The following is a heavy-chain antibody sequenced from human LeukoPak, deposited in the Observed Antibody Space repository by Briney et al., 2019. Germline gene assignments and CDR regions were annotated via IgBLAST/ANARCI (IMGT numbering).Heavy chain of an antibody. J-gene: IGHJ4*02. CDR3: ARDRTPYYDFWSGYPYYFDY. V-gene: IGHV1-69*13. D-gene: IGHD3-3*01. CDR2: IIPIFGTA. CDR1: GGTFSSYA. Sequence: ASVKVSCKASGGTFSSYAISWVRQAPGQGLEWMGGIIPIFGTANYAQKFQGRVTITADESTSTAYMELSSLRSEDTAVYYCARDRTPYYDFWSGYPYYFDYWGQGTLVTVSS.